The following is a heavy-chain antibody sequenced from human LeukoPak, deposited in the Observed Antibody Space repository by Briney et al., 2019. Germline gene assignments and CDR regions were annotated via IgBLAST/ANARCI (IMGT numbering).Heavy chain of an antibody. D-gene: IGHD5-18*01. CDR3: ATGPTQLWLGSEDYYGMDV. CDR2: VNPNSGGT. J-gene: IGHJ6*04. V-gene: IGHV1-2*02. Sequence: GASVKVSCKASGYTFTGYYMHWVRQAPGQGLEWMGWVNPNSGGTNYAQKFQGRVTMTEDTSTDTAYMELSSLRSEDTAVYYCATGPTQLWLGSEDYYGMDVWGKGTTVTVSS. CDR1: GYTFTGYY.